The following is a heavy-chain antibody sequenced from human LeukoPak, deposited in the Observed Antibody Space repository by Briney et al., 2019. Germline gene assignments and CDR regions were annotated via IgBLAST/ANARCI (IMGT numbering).Heavy chain of an antibody. CDR2: ISGSGGST. CDR1: AFTFSSYA. CDR3: AKGVKIFGVVITLDY. J-gene: IGHJ4*02. D-gene: IGHD3-3*01. Sequence: GGSLRLSCAASAFTFSSYAMSWVRQAPGKGLEWVSAISGSGGSTYYADSVKGRFTISRDNSKNTLYLQMNSLRAEDTAVYYCAKGVKIFGVVITLDYWGQGTLVTVSS. V-gene: IGHV3-23*01.